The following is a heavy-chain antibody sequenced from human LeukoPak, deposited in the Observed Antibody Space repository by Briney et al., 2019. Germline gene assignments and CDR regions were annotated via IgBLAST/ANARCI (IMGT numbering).Heavy chain of an antibody. CDR3: AKDGSDRYNWFDP. J-gene: IGHJ5*02. Sequence: AGGSLRLSCAASGFTFSSYAMSWVRQAPEKGLEWVSGISGSGGSTYYADSVKGRFTISRDNSKNTLYLQMNSLRAEDTAVYYCAKDGSDRYNWFDPWGQGTLVTVSS. CDR2: ISGSGGST. D-gene: IGHD6-19*01. CDR1: GFTFSSYA. V-gene: IGHV3-23*01.